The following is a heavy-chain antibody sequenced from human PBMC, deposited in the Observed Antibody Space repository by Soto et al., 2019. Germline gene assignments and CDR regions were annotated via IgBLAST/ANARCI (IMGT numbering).Heavy chain of an antibody. J-gene: IGHJ6*03. Sequence: QVQLQESGPGLVKPSQTLSLTCTVSGGSISSGGYYWSWIRQHPGKRLEWIGYIYYSGSTYYNPSLKSRVTISVDTSKNQFSLKLSSVTAADTAVYYCARDRRVSITSSFVRYYYMDVWGKGTTVTVSS. CDR1: GGSISSGGYY. D-gene: IGHD1-20*01. CDR2: IYYSGST. V-gene: IGHV4-31*03. CDR3: ARDRRVSITSSFVRYYYMDV.